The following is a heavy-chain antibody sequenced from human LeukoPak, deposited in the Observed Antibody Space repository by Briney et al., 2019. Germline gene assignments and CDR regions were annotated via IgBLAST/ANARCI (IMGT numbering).Heavy chain of an antibody. CDR1: GGSFSGYY. CDR2: INHSGST. D-gene: IGHD3-16*02. V-gene: IGHV4-34*01. J-gene: IGHJ5*02. CDR3: ARIGHDYVWGSYRPYNWFDP. Sequence: SETLSLTCAVYGGSFSGYYWSWIRQPPGKGLEWIGEINHSGSTNYNPSLKSRVTISVGTSKNQFSLKLSSVTAADTAVYYCARIGHDYVWGSYRPYNWFDPWGQGTLVTVSS.